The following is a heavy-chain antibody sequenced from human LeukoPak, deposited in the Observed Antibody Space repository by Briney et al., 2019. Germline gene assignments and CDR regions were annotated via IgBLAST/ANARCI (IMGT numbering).Heavy chain of an antibody. V-gene: IGHV3-66*01. J-gene: IGHJ6*02. CDR2: IYGGGSA. CDR1: GFTVSSKY. Sequence: GGSLRLSCAASGFTVSSKYMSWVRQAPGRGLEWVSVIYGGGSADYADSVKGRFTISRDDYQNTLYLQMNSLRDEDTAVYFCARDKVVAPGVSFSYSYGLDVWGQGTTVTVSS. CDR3: ARDKVVAPGVSFSYSYGLDV. D-gene: IGHD3-10*01.